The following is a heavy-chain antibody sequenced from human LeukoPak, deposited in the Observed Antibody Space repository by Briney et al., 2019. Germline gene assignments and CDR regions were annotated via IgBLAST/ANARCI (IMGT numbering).Heavy chain of an antibody. Sequence: PGGSLRLSCAASGFTFSSYAMHWVRQAPGKGLEWVAVISYDGSNKYYADSVKGRFTISRDNSKNTLYLQMNSLRAEDTAVYYCARGPSSVVVVPAAMGWYFDLWGRGTLVTVSS. CDR1: GFTFSSYA. V-gene: IGHV3-30-3*01. J-gene: IGHJ2*01. CDR2: ISYDGSNK. D-gene: IGHD2-2*01. CDR3: ARGPSSVVVVPAAMGWYFDL.